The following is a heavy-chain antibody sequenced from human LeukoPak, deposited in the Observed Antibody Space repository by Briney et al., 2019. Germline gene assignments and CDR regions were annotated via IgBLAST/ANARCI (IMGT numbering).Heavy chain of an antibody. D-gene: IGHD5-12*01. CDR2: ISGSGGST. Sequence: GGSLRLSCAASGFTFSSYAMSWVRQAPGKGLEWVSAISGSGGSTYYADSVKGRFTISRDNSKNTLYLQMNSLRAENTAVYYCAKCLRYSGYDSNDYWGQGTLVTVSS. J-gene: IGHJ4*02. CDR3: AKCLRYSGYDSNDY. V-gene: IGHV3-23*01. CDR1: GFTFSSYA.